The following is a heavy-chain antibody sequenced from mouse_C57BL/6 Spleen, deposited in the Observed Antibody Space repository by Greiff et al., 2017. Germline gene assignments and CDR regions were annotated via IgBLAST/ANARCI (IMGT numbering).Heavy chain of an antibody. Sequence: EVQLQQSGPELVKPGASVKIPCKASGYTFTDYNMDWVKQSHGKSLEWIGDINPNNGGTIYNQKFKGKATVTVDKSSSTAYMELRSLTSEDAAVYYCARSQLLYYAMDYWGQGTSVTVPS. CDR3: ARSQLLYYAMDY. CDR1: GYTFTDYN. J-gene: IGHJ4*01. V-gene: IGHV1-18*01. CDR2: INPNNGGT. D-gene: IGHD1-1*01.